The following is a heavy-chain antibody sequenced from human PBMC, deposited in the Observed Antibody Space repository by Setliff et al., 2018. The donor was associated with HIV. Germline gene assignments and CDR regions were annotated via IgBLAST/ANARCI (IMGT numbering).Heavy chain of an antibody. J-gene: IGHJ4*02. CDR3: ARGPYYYDSSGPFDY. CDR2: INGGNAIT. CDR1: GYSFSNYA. V-gene: IGHV1-3*01. Sequence: ASVKVSCKASGYSFSNYAIHWVRQAPGQGLEWMGWINGGNAITKFSQKFQGRVTFTRDTSASTAYMELSSPRSEDTAVYYCARGPYYYDSSGPFDYWGQGTLVTVSS. D-gene: IGHD3-22*01.